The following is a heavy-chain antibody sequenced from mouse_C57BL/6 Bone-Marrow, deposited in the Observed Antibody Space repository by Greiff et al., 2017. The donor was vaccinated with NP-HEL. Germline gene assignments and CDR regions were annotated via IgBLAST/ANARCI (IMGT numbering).Heavy chain of an antibody. V-gene: IGHV1-5*01. CDR2: IYPGNSDT. CDR1: GYTFTSYW. Sequence: DVKLQQSGTVLARPGASVKMSCKTSGYTFTSYWMHWVKQRPGQGLEWIGAIYPGNSDTSYNQKFKGKAKLTAVTSASTAYMELSSLTNEDSAVYYCTFYYYGSRDWYFDVWGTGTTVTVSS. D-gene: IGHD1-1*01. CDR3: TFYYYGSRDWYFDV. J-gene: IGHJ1*03.